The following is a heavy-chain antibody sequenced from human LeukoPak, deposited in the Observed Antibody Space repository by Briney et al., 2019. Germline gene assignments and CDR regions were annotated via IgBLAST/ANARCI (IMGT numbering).Heavy chain of an antibody. J-gene: IGHJ4*02. CDR2: INPNSGGT. Sequence: GASVKVSCKASGYTFTGYYMHWVRQAPGQGLEWMGWINPNSGGTNYAQKFQGRVTMTRDTSISTAYMELSRLRSDDTAVYYCARAVRSDGHRPPFDYWGQGTLVTVSS. D-gene: IGHD3-16*01. CDR3: ARAVRSDGHRPPFDY. V-gene: IGHV1-2*02. CDR1: GYTFTGYY.